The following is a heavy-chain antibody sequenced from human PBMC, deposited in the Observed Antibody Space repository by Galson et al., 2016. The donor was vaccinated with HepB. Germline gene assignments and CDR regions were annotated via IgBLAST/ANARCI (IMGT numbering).Heavy chain of an antibody. D-gene: IGHD6-19*01. V-gene: IGHV3-23*01. CDR1: GFTFSSYA. Sequence: SLRLSCAASGFTFSSYAMNWVRQAPGKGLEWVSSITGGGGGTYYANSVKGRFTVSRDNSKNTLYLQMNSLSVEDTAVYYCAKDSGSGWEGDYLDYWGQATLLTV. J-gene: IGHJ4*02. CDR2: ITGGGGGT. CDR3: AKDSGSGWEGDYLDY.